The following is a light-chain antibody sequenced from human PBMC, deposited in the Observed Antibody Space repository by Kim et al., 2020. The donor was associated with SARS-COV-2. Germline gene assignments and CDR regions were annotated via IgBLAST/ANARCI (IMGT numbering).Light chain of an antibody. J-gene: IGKJ4*01. CDR3: QQYYTTPLT. CDR2: WAS. V-gene: IGKV4-1*01. Sequence: ATSNCKSSQSVLSSSNNRNYLTWYQQTPGQPPKLLIYWASTRESGVPDRFSGSGSGTDFPLTISSLQAEDAAVYYCQQYYTTPLTFGGGTKVDI. CDR1: QSVLSSSNNRNY.